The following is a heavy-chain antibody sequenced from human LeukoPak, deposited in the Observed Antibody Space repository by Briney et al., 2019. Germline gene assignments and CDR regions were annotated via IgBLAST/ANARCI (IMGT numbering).Heavy chain of an antibody. CDR2: ISGSGGST. D-gene: IGHD2-21*02. V-gene: IGHV3-23*01. CDR3: AKAPRVVVTTNWFDP. Sequence: GGSLRLSCAASGFTFSSYAMSWVRQAPGKGLEWVSAISGSGGSTYYADSVKGRFTISRDNSKNTLYLQMNSLRAEDTAVYYCAKAPRVVVTTNWFDPWGQGTQVTVSS. J-gene: IGHJ5*02. CDR1: GFTFSSYA.